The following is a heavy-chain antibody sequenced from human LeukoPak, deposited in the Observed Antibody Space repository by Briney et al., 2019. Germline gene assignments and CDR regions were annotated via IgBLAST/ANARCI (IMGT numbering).Heavy chain of an antibody. J-gene: IGHJ4*02. D-gene: IGHD3-10*01. Sequence: GGSLRLSCEASGFTFSTYSMNWVRQAPGKGLEWVSSISSSSSYIYYADSVKGRFTISRDNAKNSLYLQMNSLRAEDTAVYYCARDGVTMVRGRLDYWGQGTLVTVSS. CDR3: ARDGVTMVRGRLDY. CDR2: ISSSSSYI. V-gene: IGHV3-21*01. CDR1: GFTFSTYS.